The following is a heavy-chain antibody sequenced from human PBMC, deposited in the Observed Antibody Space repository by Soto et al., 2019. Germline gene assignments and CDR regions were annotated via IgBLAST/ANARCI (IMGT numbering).Heavy chain of an antibody. CDR1: GFTFSSYG. CDR3: AKVSGGIRNYGMDV. V-gene: IGHV3-30*18. J-gene: IGHJ6*02. D-gene: IGHD2-15*01. CDR2: ISYDGSKK. Sequence: QVQLVESGGGVVQPGRSLRLSCAASGFTFSSYGMHWVRQAPGKGLEWVAVISYDGSKKYYADSVKGRFTISRDNSKNTLYLQMNSLRAEYTAVYYCAKVSGGIRNYGMDVWGQWTTVIVSS.